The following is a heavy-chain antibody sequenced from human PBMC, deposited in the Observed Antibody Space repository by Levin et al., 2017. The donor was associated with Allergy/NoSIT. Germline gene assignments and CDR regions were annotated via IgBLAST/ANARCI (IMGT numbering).Heavy chain of an antibody. CDR1: GYTFTSYD. Sequence: ASVKVSCKASGYTFTSYDINWVRQATGQGLEWMGWMNPNSGNTGYAQKFQGRVTMTRNTSISTAYMELSSLRSEDTAVYYCARDSVVPAAIREGYYYYYGMDVWGQGTTVTVSS. D-gene: IGHD2-2*02. V-gene: IGHV1-8*01. CDR2: MNPNSGNT. J-gene: IGHJ6*02. CDR3: ARDSVVPAAIREGYYYYYGMDV.